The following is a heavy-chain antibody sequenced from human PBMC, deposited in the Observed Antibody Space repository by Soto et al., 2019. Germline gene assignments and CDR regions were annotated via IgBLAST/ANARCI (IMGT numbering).Heavy chain of an antibody. CDR2: IKQDGSEI. J-gene: IGHJ4*02. D-gene: IGHD2-2*01. V-gene: IGHV3-7*05. Sequence: GGSLRLSCAASGFTFSSYWMSWVRQGPGKGPEWVANIKQDGSEIYYVDSVKGRFTISRDDAKSSLYLQMTSLRAEDTAVYHCAKSLSAIPGDSWGQGTLVTVSS. CDR1: GFTFSSYW. CDR3: AKSLSAIPGDS.